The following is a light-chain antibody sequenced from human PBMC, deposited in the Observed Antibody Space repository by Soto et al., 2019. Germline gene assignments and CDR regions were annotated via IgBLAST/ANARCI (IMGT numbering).Light chain of an antibody. V-gene: IGKV1-5*01. CDR1: QGISTW. CDR2: DAS. Sequence: MTQSPSTLSASVGDRVTITCRASQGISTWLAWYQQKPGKAPKLLIYDASSLESGVPSRFSGSGSGTEFTLTISSLQPDDFATYFCQQYKSYSWTFGQGTKVDI. CDR3: QQYKSYSWT. J-gene: IGKJ1*01.